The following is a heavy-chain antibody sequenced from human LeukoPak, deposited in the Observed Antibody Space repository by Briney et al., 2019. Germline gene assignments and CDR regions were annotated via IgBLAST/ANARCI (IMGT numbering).Heavy chain of an antibody. CDR1: GFTFSSYS. Sequence: GGSLRLSCAASGFTFSSYSMNWVRQAPGKGLEWVANIKQDGSEKYYVDSVKGRFTISRDNAKNSLYLQMNSLRAEDTAVYYCARDGAGTKGDWGQGTLVTVSS. V-gene: IGHV3-7*01. D-gene: IGHD3-16*01. CDR2: IKQDGSEK. CDR3: ARDGAGTKGD. J-gene: IGHJ4*02.